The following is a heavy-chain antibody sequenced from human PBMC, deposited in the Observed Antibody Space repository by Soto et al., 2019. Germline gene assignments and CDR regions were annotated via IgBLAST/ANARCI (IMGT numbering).Heavy chain of an antibody. CDR2: INHSGST. J-gene: IGHJ5*02. V-gene: IGHV4-34*01. D-gene: IGHD3-3*01. CDR3: ARGRVVIKYNWFDP. CDR1: GGSFSGYY. Sequence: SETLSLTCAVYGGSFSGYYWSWIRQPPGKGLEWIGEINHSGSTNYNPSLKSRVTISVDTSKNQFSLKLSSVTAADTAVYYCARGRVVIKYNWFDPWGQGTLVTVSS.